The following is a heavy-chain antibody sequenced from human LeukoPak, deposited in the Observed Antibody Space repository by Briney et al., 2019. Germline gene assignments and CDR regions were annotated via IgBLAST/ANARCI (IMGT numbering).Heavy chain of an antibody. CDR1: GGSISSSNW. J-gene: IGHJ6*04. CDR2: IYHSGST. CDR3: AREVRAGTTTGMDV. D-gene: IGHD1-1*01. Sequence: SGTLSLTCAVSGGSISSSNWWSWVRQPPGKVLEWIGEIYHSGSTNYNPPLKSRVTISVDKSKNQFSLKLSSVTAADTAVYYCAREVRAGTTTGMDVWGKGTTVTVSS. V-gene: IGHV4-4*02.